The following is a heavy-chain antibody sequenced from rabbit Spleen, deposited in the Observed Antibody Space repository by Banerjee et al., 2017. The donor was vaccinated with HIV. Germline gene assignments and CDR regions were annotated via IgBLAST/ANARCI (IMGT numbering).Heavy chain of an antibody. CDR3: ARDGSGWGANFNL. D-gene: IGHD4-1*01. J-gene: IGHJ4*01. CDR1: GFTLSGILY. V-gene: IGHV1S45*01. Sequence: QEQLKESGGGLVQPGGSLKLSCKASGFTLSGILYMCWVRQAPGKGLEWIACIDTGDGDTYFANWAKGRFTISKASSTTVTLQMTSLTAADTATYFCARDGSGWGANFNLWGQGTLVTVS. CDR2: IDTGDGDT.